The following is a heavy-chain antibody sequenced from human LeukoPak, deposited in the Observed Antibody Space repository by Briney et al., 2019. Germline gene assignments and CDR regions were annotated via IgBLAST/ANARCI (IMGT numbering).Heavy chain of an antibody. CDR3: ARAVPHSNYVNYYGMDV. CDR2: ISAYNGNT. V-gene: IGHV1-18*01. Sequence: ASVKVSCKASGYTFTSYGISWVRQAPGQGLEWMGWISAYNGNTNYAQKLQGRVTMTTDTSTSTAYMELRSLRSDDTAVYYCARAVPHSNYVNYYGMDVWGQGTTVTVSS. D-gene: IGHD4-11*01. CDR1: GYTFTSYG. J-gene: IGHJ6*02.